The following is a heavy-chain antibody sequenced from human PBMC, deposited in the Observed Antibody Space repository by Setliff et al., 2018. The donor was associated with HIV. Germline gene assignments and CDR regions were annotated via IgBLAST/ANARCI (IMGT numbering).Heavy chain of an antibody. CDR3: ARHPREEPERNYKFDS. CDR1: GSSISGYY. Sequence: SETLSLTCTVSGSSISGYYWSWIRQSPGKGLEWIGYIHTNRGTKTNLSLKTRATVSLDTSKKQFFLRLTSVTATDTAIYYCARHPREEPERNYKFDSWGQGTLVTVSS. V-gene: IGHV4-4*09. CDR2: IHTNRGT. J-gene: IGHJ4*02. D-gene: IGHD1-7*01.